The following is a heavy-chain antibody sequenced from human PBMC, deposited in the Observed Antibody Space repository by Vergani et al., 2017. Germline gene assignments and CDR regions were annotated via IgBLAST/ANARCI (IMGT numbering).Heavy chain of an antibody. CDR1: GGSISSGDYY. J-gene: IGHJ4*02. Sequence: QVQLQESGPGLVKPSQTLSLTCTVSGGSISSGDYYWSWIRQPPGKGLEWIGYIYYSGSTYYNPSLKGRVTISVETSKTQFSLKLSSVTAADTAVYYCARGGIAVAGRGGYYFDYWGQGTLVTVSS. D-gene: IGHD6-19*01. CDR2: IYYSGST. V-gene: IGHV4-30-4*01. CDR3: ARGGIAVAGRGGYYFDY.